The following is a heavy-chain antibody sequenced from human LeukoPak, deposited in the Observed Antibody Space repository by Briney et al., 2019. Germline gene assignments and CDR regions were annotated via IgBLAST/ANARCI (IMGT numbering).Heavy chain of an antibody. J-gene: IGHJ4*02. CDR1: GGSISSYY. D-gene: IGHD1-26*01. CDR3: ARGPWGATLYYFDY. CDR2: IYTSRST. Sequence: SETLSLTCTVSGGSISSYYWSWIRQPAGKGLEWIGRIYTSRSTNYNPSLKSRVTMSVDTSKNQFSLKLSSVTAADTAVYYCARGPWGATLYYFDYWGQGTLVTVSS. V-gene: IGHV4-4*07.